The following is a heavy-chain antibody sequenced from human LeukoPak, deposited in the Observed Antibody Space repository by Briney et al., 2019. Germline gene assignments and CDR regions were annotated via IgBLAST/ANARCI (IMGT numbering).Heavy chain of an antibody. D-gene: IGHD1/OR15-1a*01. J-gene: IGHJ6*03. Sequence: GGTLRLSCAASGFTFSSHGMNWVRQAPGKGLEWVSGISPSGGITYYTDSVKGRFTISRDNSKNTLYLQMNSLRAEDTAVYYCAKGGTTNYSYYMDVWGKGTTVTISS. CDR2: ISPSGGIT. V-gene: IGHV3-23*01. CDR3: AKGGTTNYSYYMDV. CDR1: GFTFSSHG.